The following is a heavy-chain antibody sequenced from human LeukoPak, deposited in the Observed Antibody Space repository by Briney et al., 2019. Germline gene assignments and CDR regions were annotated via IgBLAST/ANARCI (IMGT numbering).Heavy chain of an antibody. CDR1: GGSISSYY. Sequence: SETLSLTRTVSGGSISSYYWSWIRQPAGKGLEWIGRIYTSGSTNYNPSLKSRVTMSVDTSKNQFSLKLSSVTAADTAVYYCARDQDYYDSSGYYYYYYMDVWGKGTTVTVSS. CDR3: ARDQDYYDSSGYYYYYYMDV. J-gene: IGHJ6*03. V-gene: IGHV4-4*07. D-gene: IGHD3-22*01. CDR2: IYTSGST.